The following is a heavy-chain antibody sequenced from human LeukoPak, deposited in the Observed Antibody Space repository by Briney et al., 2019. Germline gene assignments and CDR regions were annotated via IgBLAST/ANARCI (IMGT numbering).Heavy chain of an antibody. V-gene: IGHV4-39*07. D-gene: IGHD6-19*01. CDR3: ARAGGSGLIDY. Sequence: KPSETLSLTCTVSGGSMSSTSYYWGWIRQPPGKGLEWIGTIYYSGTTYYNPSLKSRVTISVDTSKNQFSLKLTSVTAADTAVYYCARAGGSGLIDYWGQGTLVTVSS. CDR1: GGSMSSTSYY. CDR2: IYYSGTT. J-gene: IGHJ4*02.